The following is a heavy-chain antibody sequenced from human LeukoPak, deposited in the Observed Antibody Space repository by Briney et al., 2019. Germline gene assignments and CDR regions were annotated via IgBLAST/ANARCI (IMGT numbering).Heavy chain of an antibody. V-gene: IGHV3-30*04. D-gene: IGHD6-19*01. CDR3: ARVSYSSGWESFGAFDI. CDR1: GFTFSSYA. CDR2: ISYDGSNK. J-gene: IGHJ3*02. Sequence: GGSLRLSCAASGFTFSSYAMHWVRQAPGKGLEWVAVISYDGSNKYYADSVKGRFTISRDNSKNKLYLQMNSLKAEDTAVYYCARVSYSSGWESFGAFDIWGQGTMVTVSS.